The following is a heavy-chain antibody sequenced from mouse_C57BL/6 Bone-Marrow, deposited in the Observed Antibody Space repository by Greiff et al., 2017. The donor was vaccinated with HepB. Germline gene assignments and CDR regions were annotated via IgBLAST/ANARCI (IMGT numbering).Heavy chain of an antibody. J-gene: IGHJ2*01. V-gene: IGHV1-42*01. Sequence: EVQLQQSGPELVKPGASVKISCKASGYSFTGYYMNWVKQSPEKNLEWIGEINPSTGGTTYNQKFKAKATLTVDKSSSTAYMQLKSLTSEDSAVYYCARDGTPDFDYWGQGTTLTVSS. CDR1: GYSFTGYY. D-gene: IGHD2-1*01. CDR2: INPSTGGT. CDR3: ARDGTPDFDY.